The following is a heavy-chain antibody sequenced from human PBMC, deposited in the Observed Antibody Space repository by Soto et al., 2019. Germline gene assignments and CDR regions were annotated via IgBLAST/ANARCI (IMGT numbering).Heavy chain of an antibody. CDR3: ARESEDLTSNFDY. Sequence: GGSLRLSCAASGFTFTRYSMTWVRQAPGKGLEWVSSISSTTNYIYYADSMKGRFTVSRDNAKNSVYLEMNSLSAEDTAVYYCARESEDLTSNFDYWGQGTLVTVSS. CDR1: GFTFTRYS. J-gene: IGHJ4*02. V-gene: IGHV3-21*01. CDR2: ISSTTNYI.